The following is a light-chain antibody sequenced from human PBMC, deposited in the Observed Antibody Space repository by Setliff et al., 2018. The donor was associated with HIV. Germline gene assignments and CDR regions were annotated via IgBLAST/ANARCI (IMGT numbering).Light chain of an antibody. CDR3: QQYHTTPFT. V-gene: IGKV4-1*01. CDR1: QSVLYSSNNKNY. J-gene: IGKJ3*01. Sequence: DIVMTQSPDSLAVSLGERATINCKSSQSVLYSSNNKNYLAWYQQKPGQSPKVLIYWASTRESGVPDRFSGSGSGTDFTLTISSLQAEDVAVYYCQQYHTTPFTFGPGTKWISN. CDR2: WAS.